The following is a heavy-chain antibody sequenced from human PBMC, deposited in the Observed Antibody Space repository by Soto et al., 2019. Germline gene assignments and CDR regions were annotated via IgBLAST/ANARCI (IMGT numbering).Heavy chain of an antibody. Sequence: SETLSLTCAVYGGSFSGYYWSWIRQPPGKGLEWIGELNHSGSTNYNPSLKSRVTISVDTSKNQFSLKLSSVTAADTAEYYCARGGAMAYNYYGMDVWGQGTTVTVSS. D-gene: IGHD5-18*01. J-gene: IGHJ6*02. V-gene: IGHV4-34*01. CDR3: ARGGAMAYNYYGMDV. CDR2: LNHSGST. CDR1: GGSFSGYY.